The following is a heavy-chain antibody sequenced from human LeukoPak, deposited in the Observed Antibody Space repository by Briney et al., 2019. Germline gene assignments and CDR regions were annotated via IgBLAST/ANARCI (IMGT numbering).Heavy chain of an antibody. CDR3: AKDPDYYYYYGMDV. CDR1: GFTFSSYG. V-gene: IGHV3-30*18. Sequence: GGSLRLSCAASGFTFSSYGMHWVRQAPGKGLEWVAVISYDGSNKYYADSVKGQFTISRDNSKNTLYLQMNSLRAEDTAVYYCAKDPDYYYYYGMDVWGQGTTVTVSS. CDR2: ISYDGSNK. J-gene: IGHJ6*02.